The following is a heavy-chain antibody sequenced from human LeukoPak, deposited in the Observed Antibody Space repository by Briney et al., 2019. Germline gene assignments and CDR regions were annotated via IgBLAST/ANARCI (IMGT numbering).Heavy chain of an antibody. V-gene: IGHV1-69*05. D-gene: IGHD4-17*01. CDR3: AKDGHGHYGSGWFDP. Sequence: ASVKDSCKPSGGTLNNSAISWVRQGPGQGLEGLGGIIPLFGTAGYAQKFQGRVTITKDKSTRTVYLELTSLTSADTHVYCCAKDGHGHYGSGWFDPWGQGPLVSVSS. J-gene: IGHJ5*02. CDR2: IIPLFGTA. CDR1: GGTLNNSA.